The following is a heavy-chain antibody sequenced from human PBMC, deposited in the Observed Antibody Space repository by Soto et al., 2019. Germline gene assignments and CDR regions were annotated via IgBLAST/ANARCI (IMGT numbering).Heavy chain of an antibody. J-gene: IGHJ4*02. CDR3: ARQRRYYYDSSGYPDY. D-gene: IGHD3-22*01. Sequence: SETLSLTCSVSGGSIGSSSYYFGWIRQPPGKGLEWIGSLYYTGTTYYNSSLKSRVTISVDTSKNQFSLKLSSVTAADTAVYYCARQRRYYYDSSGYPDYWGQGTLVTVSS. V-gene: IGHV4-39*01. CDR2: LYYTGTT. CDR1: GGSIGSSSYY.